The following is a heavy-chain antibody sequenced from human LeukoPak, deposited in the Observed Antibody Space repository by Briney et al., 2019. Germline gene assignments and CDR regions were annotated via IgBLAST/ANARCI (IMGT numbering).Heavy chain of an antibody. D-gene: IGHD2-15*01. Sequence: PGGSLRLSCAASKFTFSNYWMSWVRQAPGKGLEWVANIKDDGSQKNYVDSVRGRFTISRDNAKASLFLQMNSLSSEDTAVYYCARRNAGTWWSFDSWGREPWSPSPQ. CDR2: IKDDGSQK. V-gene: IGHV3-7*01. CDR3: ARRNAGTWWSFDS. J-gene: IGHJ4*02. CDR1: KFTFSNYW.